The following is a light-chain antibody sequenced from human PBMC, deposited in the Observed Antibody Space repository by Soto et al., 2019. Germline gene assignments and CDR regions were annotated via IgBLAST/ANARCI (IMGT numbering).Light chain of an antibody. CDR2: DVS. CDR3: CSYAGSYTWV. CDR1: SSDVGGYNY. V-gene: IGLV2-11*01. J-gene: IGLJ3*02. Sequence: QSVLTQPRSVSGSPGQSVTISCTGISSDVGGYNYVSWYQQHTGKAPKLMIFDVSKRPSGVPDRFSGSKSGNTASLTISGLQAEDEADYYCCSYAGSYTWVFGGGTKLTVL.